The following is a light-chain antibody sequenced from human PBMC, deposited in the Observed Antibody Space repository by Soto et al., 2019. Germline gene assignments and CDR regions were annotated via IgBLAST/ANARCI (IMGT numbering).Light chain of an antibody. CDR3: SSYTSSSTRV. J-gene: IGLJ3*02. CDR2: DVI. CDR1: SSDVGGYNY. V-gene: IGLV2-14*01. Sequence: QSALTQPASVSGSPGQSITISCTGTSSDVGGYNYVSWYQQHPGKATKLMIYDVINRPSGVSNRFSGSKSGNTASLTISGLQAEDEADYYCSSYTSSSTRVFGGGTQLAVL.